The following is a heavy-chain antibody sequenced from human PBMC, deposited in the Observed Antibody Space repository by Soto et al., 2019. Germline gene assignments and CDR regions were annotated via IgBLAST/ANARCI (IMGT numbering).Heavy chain of an antibody. D-gene: IGHD3-3*01. V-gene: IGHV4-30-4*01. Sequence: QVQLQESGPGLVKPSETLSLTCTVSGDSVSSVGFHWAWLRRPPGKGLEWIGYIYNGGSTYYRPSLESRMHMPLDATRNHYSLRLTSVTAADTAVYFCARAPVGLDTISYFDYWGQGKLVTVSS. CDR1: GDSVSSVGFH. CDR2: IYNGGST. CDR3: ARAPVGLDTISYFDY. J-gene: IGHJ4*02.